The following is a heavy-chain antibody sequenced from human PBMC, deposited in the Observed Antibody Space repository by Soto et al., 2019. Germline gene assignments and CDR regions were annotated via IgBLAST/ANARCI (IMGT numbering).Heavy chain of an antibody. D-gene: IGHD2-15*01. CDR2: IYYSGST. J-gene: IGHJ5*02. CDR1: GGSISSGGYY. Sequence: QVQLQESGPGLVKPSQTLSLTCTVSGGSISSGGYYWSWIRQHPGKGLEWIGYIYYSGSTYYNPSLKSRVTISVDTSKNQFSLKLSPVTAADTAVYYCARRYCSGGSCYSGWFDPWGQGTLVTVSS. CDR3: ARRYCSGGSCYSGWFDP. V-gene: IGHV4-31*03.